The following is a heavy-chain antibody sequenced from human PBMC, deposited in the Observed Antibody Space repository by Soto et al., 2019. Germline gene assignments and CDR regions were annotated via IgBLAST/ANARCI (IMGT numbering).Heavy chain of an antibody. Sequence: IRQPPGKGLEWIGSIFYTGSTSYSPSLKRRASLSMDTSKHLFSLRLRSLTAADTAVYFCARVKATLYRHYYFGYWGQGTPVTLAS. D-gene: IGHD5-12*01. V-gene: IGHV4-30-4*01. CDR2: IFYTGST. CDR3: ARVKATLYRHYYFGY. J-gene: IGHJ4*02.